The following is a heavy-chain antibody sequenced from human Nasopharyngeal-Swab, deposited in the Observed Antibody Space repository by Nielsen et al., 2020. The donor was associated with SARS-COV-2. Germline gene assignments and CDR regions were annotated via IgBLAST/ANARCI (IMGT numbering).Heavy chain of an antibody. J-gene: IGHJ6*02. Sequence: GESLKISCAASGFTFSSYAMSWVRQAPGKGLEWVSAISGSGGSTYCADSVKGRFTISRDNSKNTLYLQMNSLRAEDTAVYYCAKDFVGQQTYYYYGMDVWGQGTTVTVSS. CDR3: AKDFVGQQTYYYYGMDV. V-gene: IGHV3-23*01. D-gene: IGHD6-13*01. CDR2: ISGSGGST. CDR1: GFTFSSYA.